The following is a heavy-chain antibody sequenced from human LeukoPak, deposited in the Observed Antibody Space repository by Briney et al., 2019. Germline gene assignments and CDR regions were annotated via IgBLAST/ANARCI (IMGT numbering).Heavy chain of an antibody. J-gene: IGHJ3*02. CDR2: INHSGST. CDR1: GGSFSGYY. V-gene: IGHV4-34*01. CDR3: ARGQEIGDAFDI. D-gene: IGHD3-22*01. Sequence: PSETLSLTCAVYGGSFSGYYWSWIRQHPGKGLEWIGEINHSGSTNYNLSLKSRVTISVDTSKNQFSLKLSSVTAAGTAVYYCARGQEIGDAFDIWGQGTMVTISS.